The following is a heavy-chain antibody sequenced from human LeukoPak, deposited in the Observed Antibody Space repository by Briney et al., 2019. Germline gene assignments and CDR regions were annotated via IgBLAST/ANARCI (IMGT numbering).Heavy chain of an antibody. CDR1: GFTFSNYG. CDR2: IRYDGSNK. CDR3: AKDGEWLLYDYYYYMDV. V-gene: IGHV3-30*02. J-gene: IGHJ6*03. D-gene: IGHD3-3*01. Sequence: PGGSLRLSCAASGFTFSNYGMHWVRQAPGKGLEWVSFIRYDGSNKYYADSVKGRFTIPRDNSKNTLYLQMNSLRAEDTAVYYCAKDGEWLLYDYYYYMDVWGKGTTVTVSS.